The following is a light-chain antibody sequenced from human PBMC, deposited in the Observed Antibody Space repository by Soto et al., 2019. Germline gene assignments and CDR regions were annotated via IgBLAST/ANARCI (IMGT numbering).Light chain of an antibody. Sequence: EIVMKQSPATLSVSPGERATLSCRASQIVNNNLAWYQQKPGHAPRLLIYGASTRATGVPATRFSGSWYGKEFNLTISSIQSEDFAVYYCQQDAYWPLTFGVGNKVEIK. CDR1: QIVNNN. V-gene: IGKV3-15*01. J-gene: IGKJ4*01. CDR2: GAS. CDR3: QQDAYWPLT.